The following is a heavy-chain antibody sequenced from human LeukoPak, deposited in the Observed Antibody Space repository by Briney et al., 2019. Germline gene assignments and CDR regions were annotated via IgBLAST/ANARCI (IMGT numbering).Heavy chain of an antibody. CDR3: ATELATVITIARHY. D-gene: IGHD4-23*01. V-gene: IGHV1-24*01. CDR2: FDAEDGET. Sequence: ASVKVSCKVSGYTLTELSMHWVRQAPGQGLEWMGGFDAEDGETIYAQKFQGRVTMTEDTSTDTAYMELSSLRSEDTAVYYCATELATVITIARHYWGQGTLVTVSS. J-gene: IGHJ4*02. CDR1: GYTLTELS.